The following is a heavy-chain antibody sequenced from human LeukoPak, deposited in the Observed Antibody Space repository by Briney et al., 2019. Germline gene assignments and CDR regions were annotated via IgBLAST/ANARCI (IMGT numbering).Heavy chain of an antibody. CDR2: VFYTGNA. J-gene: IGHJ3*02. D-gene: IGHD1-1*01. CDR3: ARHLITGTTYRQGFDI. Sequence: SETLSLTCSVSGGSLSKYYWSWIRQPPGKGLEWIGYVFYTGNANYNPSLKSRVTISVDTSNNQFSLKSSSVTAADTAVYYCARHLITGTTYRQGFDIWGQGTMVTVSS. CDR1: GGSLSKYY. V-gene: IGHV4-59*08.